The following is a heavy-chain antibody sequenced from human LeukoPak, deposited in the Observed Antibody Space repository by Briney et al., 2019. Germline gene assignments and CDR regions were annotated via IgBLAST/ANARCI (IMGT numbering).Heavy chain of an antibody. CDR1: GFTFSRYS. D-gene: IGHD3-3*02. CDR3: ARNTPSLSTNGMDV. V-gene: IGHV3-21*01. CDR2: ISGGSTST. J-gene: IGHJ6*02. Sequence: SGGSLRLSCAVSGFTFSRYSMNWVRQAPGKGLEWVSVISGGSTSTFYADSVKGRFTISRDNAKSSLYLQMDSLRAEDTAVYYCARNTPSLSTNGMDVWGQGTTVTVSS.